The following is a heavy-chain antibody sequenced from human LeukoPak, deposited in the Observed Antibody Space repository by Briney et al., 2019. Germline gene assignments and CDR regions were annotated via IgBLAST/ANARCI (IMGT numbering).Heavy chain of an antibody. V-gene: IGHV3-64*04. CDR2: ISSNGGST. Sequence: GSLRLSCSASGSTFSTYAMHWVRQAPGRGLEYVSAISSNGGSTYYADSVKGRFTIFRDNSKNTLYLQVNNLRAEDTAVYYCARGPNSNWSGLDFWGQGTLLTVSS. D-gene: IGHD6-6*01. CDR3: ARGPNSNWSGLDF. J-gene: IGHJ4*02. CDR1: GSTFSTYA.